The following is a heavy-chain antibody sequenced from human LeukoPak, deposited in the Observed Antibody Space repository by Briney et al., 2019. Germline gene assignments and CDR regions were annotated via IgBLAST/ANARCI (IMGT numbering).Heavy chain of an antibody. Sequence: GGSLRLSCAVSGFTIRSYAMNWVRQAPGKGLEWVSSISSSSSYIYYADSVKGRFTISRDNAKNSLYLQMNSLRAEDTAVYYCARDFTGARGYYYYYMDVWGKGTTVTVSS. CDR3: ARDFTGARGYYYYYMDV. J-gene: IGHJ6*03. V-gene: IGHV3-21*01. CDR1: GFTIRSYA. D-gene: IGHD1-14*01. CDR2: ISSSSSYI.